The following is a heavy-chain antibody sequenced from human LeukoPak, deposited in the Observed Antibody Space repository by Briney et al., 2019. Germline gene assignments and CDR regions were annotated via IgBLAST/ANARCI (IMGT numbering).Heavy chain of an antibody. CDR2: IQNDGSNE. J-gene: IGHJ3*02. D-gene: IGHD5-18*01. CDR3: ARERAGIGQELWKDAFDI. Sequence: PGGSLRLSCAASGFTFSSYGMHWVRQAPGKGLEWVAYIQNDGSNEQYADSVKGRFSISRDSSKNILYLQMNSLRAEDTAVYYCARERAGIGQELWKDAFDIWGQGTMVTVSS. V-gene: IGHV3-30*02. CDR1: GFTFSSYG.